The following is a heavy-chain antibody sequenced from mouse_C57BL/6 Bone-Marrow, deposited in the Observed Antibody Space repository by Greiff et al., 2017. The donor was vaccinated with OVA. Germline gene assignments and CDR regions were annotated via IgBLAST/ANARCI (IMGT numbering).Heavy chain of an antibody. CDR3: ARSAMVTTWYCDY. CDR1: GYTFTCHW. Sequence: QVQLQQSGPELVRPGASVKISCKAPGYTFTCHWLQWVRQRPGQGLEWIGEIFPGSGSTYYNEKFKGKATLTVDTSSSTAYMQLSSLTSDDSAVYVWARSAMVTTWYCDYWGQGTTLTGSS. CDR2: IFPGSGST. J-gene: IGHJ2*01. D-gene: IGHD2-2*01. V-gene: IGHV1-56*01.